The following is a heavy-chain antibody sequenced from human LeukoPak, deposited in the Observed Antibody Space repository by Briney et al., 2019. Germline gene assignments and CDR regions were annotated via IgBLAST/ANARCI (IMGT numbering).Heavy chain of an antibody. D-gene: IGHD3-9*01. CDR2: IVVGSGNT. CDR1: GFTFTSSA. J-gene: IGHJ4*02. V-gene: IGHV1-58*01. CDR3: AAELSGLTGNDY. Sequence: SVKVSCKASGFTFTSSAVQWVRQARGQRLEWIGWIVVGSGNTNYAQKFQERVTITRDMSTSTAYMELSSLRSEDTAVYYCAAELSGLTGNDYWGQGTLVTVSS.